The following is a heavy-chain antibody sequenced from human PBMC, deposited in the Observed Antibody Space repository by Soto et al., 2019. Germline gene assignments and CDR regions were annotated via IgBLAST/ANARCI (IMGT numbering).Heavy chain of an antibody. D-gene: IGHD5-12*01. CDR1: GFSFGDYA. V-gene: IGHV3-49*03. J-gene: IGHJ4*02. CDR2: IRSKPFGGTT. Sequence: GGSLRLSCTGSGFSFGDYAMSWFRQAPGKGLEWVGFIRSKPFGGTTAYAASVQGRFMISRDDSKSNGYLQMSSLKTEDTAVYFCSTSKEYRGYDDLDFWGQGTLVTVSS. CDR3: STSKEYRGYDDLDF.